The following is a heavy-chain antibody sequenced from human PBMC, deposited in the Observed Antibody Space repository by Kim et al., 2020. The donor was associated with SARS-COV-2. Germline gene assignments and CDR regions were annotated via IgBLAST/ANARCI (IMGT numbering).Heavy chain of an antibody. V-gene: IGHV1-58*02. Sequence: SVKVSCKASGFTFTSSAMQWVRQARGQRLEWIGWIVVGSGNTNYAQKFQERVTITRDMSTSTAYMELSSLRSEDTAVYYCAAVGSVPADNYGMDVWGQGTTVTVSS. CDR2: IVVGSGNT. J-gene: IGHJ6*02. CDR1: GFTFTSSA. D-gene: IGHD2-2*01. CDR3: AAVGSVPADNYGMDV.